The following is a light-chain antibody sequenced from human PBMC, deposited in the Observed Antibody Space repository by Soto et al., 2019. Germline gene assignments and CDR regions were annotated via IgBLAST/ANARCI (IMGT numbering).Light chain of an antibody. J-gene: IGKJ1*01. Sequence: DIQMTQSPSILSASVGDRVTITCRASQSISSWLAWYQQKPGKAPKLLIYKASSLESGVPSRFSGSGSGTEFTLTISSLQPDDFATYYCQQYNSYSRTFGQGTKVEI. CDR1: QSISSW. CDR3: QQYNSYSRT. CDR2: KAS. V-gene: IGKV1-5*03.